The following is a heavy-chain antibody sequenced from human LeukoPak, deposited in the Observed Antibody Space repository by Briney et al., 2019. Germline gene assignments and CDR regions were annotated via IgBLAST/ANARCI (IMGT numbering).Heavy chain of an antibody. CDR2: INSNSGGT. Sequence: ASVKVSCKASGYTLTGYYMHWVRQAPGQGLEWMGWINSNSGGTKYAQKFQGRVTMTRDTTISTAYMELSRLTPDDTAVYYCAREDGYNYGYWGQGTLVTVSS. V-gene: IGHV1-2*02. J-gene: IGHJ4*02. CDR3: AREDGYNYGY. CDR1: GYTLTGYY. D-gene: IGHD5-24*01.